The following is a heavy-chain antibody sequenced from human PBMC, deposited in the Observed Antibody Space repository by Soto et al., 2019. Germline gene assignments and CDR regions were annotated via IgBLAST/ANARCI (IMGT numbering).Heavy chain of an antibody. CDR1: GFTIENSV. D-gene: IGHD5-18*01. Sequence: EVQLVESGGGLVQSGGSLRLSCVASGFTIENSVMHWVRQTPGKGLMWVSRITGAGDGTLYADSVQGRFTISRDNTKNIVYLHMTGLRVEETAVYYCARAQKWRQLSLNVFDLWGQGTTVTVSS. CDR2: ITGAGDGT. V-gene: IGHV3-74*01. CDR3: ARAQKWRQLSLNVFDL. J-gene: IGHJ3*01.